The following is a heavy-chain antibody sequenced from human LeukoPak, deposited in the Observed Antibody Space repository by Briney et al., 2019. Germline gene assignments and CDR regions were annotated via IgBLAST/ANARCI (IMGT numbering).Heavy chain of an antibody. V-gene: IGHV1-69*06. CDR1: GGTFSSYA. D-gene: IGHD3-16*02. J-gene: IGHJ4*02. CDR2: IIPIFGTA. Sequence: SVKVSCKASGGTFSSYAISWVRQAPGQGLEWMGGIIPIFGTANYAQKFQGRVTITADKSTSTAYMELSSLRSEDTAVYYCAREIPGLSANDYWGQGTLVTVSS. CDR3: AREIPGLSANDY.